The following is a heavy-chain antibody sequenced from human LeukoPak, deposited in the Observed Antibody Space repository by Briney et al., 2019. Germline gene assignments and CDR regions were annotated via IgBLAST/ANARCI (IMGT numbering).Heavy chain of an antibody. J-gene: IGHJ4*02. CDR1: GFTFSSYG. CDR3: AKDRFSYYYDDSGYYPFDY. Sequence: PGRSLRLSCAASGFTFSSYGMHWVRQAPGKGLEWVAVISYDGSNKYYADSVKGRFTISRDNSKNTLYLQMNTLRAEDTAVYYCAKDRFSYYYDDSGYYPFDYWGQGTLVTVSS. D-gene: IGHD3-22*01. CDR2: ISYDGSNK. V-gene: IGHV3-30*18.